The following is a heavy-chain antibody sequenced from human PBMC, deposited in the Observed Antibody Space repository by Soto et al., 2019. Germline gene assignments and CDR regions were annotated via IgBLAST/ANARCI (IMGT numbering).Heavy chain of an antibody. D-gene: IGHD6-19*01. Sequence: ASVKVSFKASGYTFTSYGISWVRQAPGQGLEWMGWISAYNGNTNYAQKLQGRVTMTTDTSTSTAYMELRSLRSDDTAVYYCARGESSGWSSRGAFDIWGQGTMVTVSS. J-gene: IGHJ3*02. V-gene: IGHV1-18*01. CDR3: ARGESSGWSSRGAFDI. CDR1: GYTFTSYG. CDR2: ISAYNGNT.